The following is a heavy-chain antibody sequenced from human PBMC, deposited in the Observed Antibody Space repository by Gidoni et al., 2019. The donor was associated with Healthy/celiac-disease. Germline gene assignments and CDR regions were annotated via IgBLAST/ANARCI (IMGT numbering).Heavy chain of an antibody. J-gene: IGHJ3*02. Sequence: QVQLQESGPGLVTPSGTLSLTSPVSGGSISSSNWWSWVGQTPGKWLEWLGEIYHSGSTNYNPSLKSRVTISVDKSKNQFSLKLSCVTAADTAVYYCARDVHYCSSTSCYNAFDIWGQGTMVTVSS. CDR1: GGSISSSNW. CDR3: ARDVHYCSSTSCYNAFDI. D-gene: IGHD2-2*02. CDR2: IYHSGST. V-gene: IGHV4-4*02.